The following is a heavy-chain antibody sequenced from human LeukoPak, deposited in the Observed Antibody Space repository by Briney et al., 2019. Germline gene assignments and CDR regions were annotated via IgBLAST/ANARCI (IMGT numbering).Heavy chain of an antibody. CDR3: ARAGCSSTSCYRVVYNWFDP. Sequence: SETLSLTCTVSGGSISSSSYYWGWIRQPPGKGLEWIGSIYYSGSTYYNPSLKSRVTISVDTSKNQFSLKLSSVTAADTAVYYCARAGCSSTSCYRVVYNWFDPWGQGTLVTVSS. D-gene: IGHD2-2*02. J-gene: IGHJ5*02. CDR1: GGSISSSSYY. CDR2: IYYSGST. V-gene: IGHV4-39*07.